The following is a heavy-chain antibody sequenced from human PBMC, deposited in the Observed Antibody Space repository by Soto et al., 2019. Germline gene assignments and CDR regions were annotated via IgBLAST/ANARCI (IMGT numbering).Heavy chain of an antibody. CDR2: ISAYNGNT. CDR1: GYTFINYG. Sequence: QVQLVQSGAEVKKPGASVKVSCKASGYTFINYGLSWVRQAPGQGLEWMGWISAYNGNTNYAQKFQGRVTMTTDTSTSTAYMELRSLRSDDTAVYYCARGAYCSGDSCHSRISDYWGQGTLVGVSS. D-gene: IGHD2-15*01. V-gene: IGHV1-18*01. CDR3: ARGAYCSGDSCHSRISDY. J-gene: IGHJ4*02.